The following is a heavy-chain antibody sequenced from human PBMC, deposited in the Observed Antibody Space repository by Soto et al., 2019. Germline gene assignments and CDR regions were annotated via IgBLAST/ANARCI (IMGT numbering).Heavy chain of an antibody. Sequence: GGSLRLSCAASGFTFSSYGMHWVRQAPGKGLEWVAVISYDGSNKYYADSVKGRFTISRDNSKSTLYLQMNSLRAEDTAVYYCAKLGSLYYDILTGTVGFDYWGQGTLVTVSS. V-gene: IGHV3-30*18. CDR2: ISYDGSNK. J-gene: IGHJ4*02. D-gene: IGHD3-9*01. CDR1: GFTFSSYG. CDR3: AKLGSLYYDILTGTVGFDY.